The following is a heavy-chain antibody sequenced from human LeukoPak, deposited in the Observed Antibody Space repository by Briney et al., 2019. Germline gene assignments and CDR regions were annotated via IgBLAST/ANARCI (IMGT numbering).Heavy chain of an antibody. V-gene: IGHV3-48*03. D-gene: IGHD3-10*01. Sequence: GGSLRLSCAASGFTFSSYEMNWVRQAPAKGLEWVSYISSSGSTIYYADSVKGRFTISRDNAKNSLYLQMNSLRAEDTAVYYCARDYYGSGSYPNWFDPWGQGTLVTVSS. CDR2: ISSSGSTI. J-gene: IGHJ5*02. CDR1: GFTFSSYE. CDR3: ARDYYGSGSYPNWFDP.